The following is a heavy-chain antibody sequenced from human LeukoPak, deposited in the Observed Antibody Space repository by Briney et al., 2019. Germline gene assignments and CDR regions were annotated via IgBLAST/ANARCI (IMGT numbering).Heavy chain of an antibody. V-gene: IGHV1-2*02. CDR3: APSGGTTYDFHMWYFDY. Sequence: ASVKVSCKASGYTFTGYYMHWVRQAPGQGPEWLGWINPNSGGTNYAQKFQGRVTMTRDTSISAAYMELSRLRSDDTAVYFCAPSGGTTYDFHMWYFDYWGLGTLVTVSS. CDR2: INPNSGGT. CDR1: GYTFTGYY. D-gene: IGHD1-1*01. J-gene: IGHJ4*02.